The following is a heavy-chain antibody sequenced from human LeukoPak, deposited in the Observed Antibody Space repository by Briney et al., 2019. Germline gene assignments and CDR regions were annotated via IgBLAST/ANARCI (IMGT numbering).Heavy chain of an antibody. CDR3: ARDKDPRSGESVWFDP. CDR2: INPNSGGT. J-gene: IGHJ5*02. D-gene: IGHD3-10*01. Sequence: ASVKVSCKASGYTFTGYYMHWVRQAPGQGLEWMGWINPNSGGTNYAQKFQGRVTMTRDTSISTAYMELSRLRSDDTAVYYCARDKDPRSGESVWFDPWGQGTLVTVSS. V-gene: IGHV1-2*02. CDR1: GYTFTGYY.